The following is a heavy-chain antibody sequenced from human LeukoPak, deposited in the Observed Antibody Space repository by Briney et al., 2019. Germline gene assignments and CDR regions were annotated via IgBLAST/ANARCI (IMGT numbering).Heavy chain of an antibody. V-gene: IGHV3-9*01. CDR2: ISWNSGSI. J-gene: IGHJ3*02. CDR3: ARAYYYDSSGYNGDAFDI. CDR1: GFTFDDYA. Sequence: GGSLRLSCAASGFTFDDYAMHWVRQAPGKGLEWVSGISWNSGSIGYADSVKGRFTISRVSAKNSLYLQMNSLRAEDTALYYCARAYYYDSSGYNGDAFDIWGQGTMVTVSS. D-gene: IGHD3-22*01.